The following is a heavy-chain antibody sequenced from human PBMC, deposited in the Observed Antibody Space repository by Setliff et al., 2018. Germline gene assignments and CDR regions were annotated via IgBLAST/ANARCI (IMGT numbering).Heavy chain of an antibody. Sequence: PSETLSLTCTVSGGSISSGSYYWNWIRQPAGKGLEWIGRIYTSGNTNYNPPLKSRVTISVDTSKNQFSLKLISVTAADTAVYYCARGGGGKPFDYWGQGTLVTVSS. CDR3: ARGGGGKPFDY. CDR2: IYTSGNT. D-gene: IGHD2-15*01. J-gene: IGHJ4*02. V-gene: IGHV4-61*02. CDR1: GGSISSGSYY.